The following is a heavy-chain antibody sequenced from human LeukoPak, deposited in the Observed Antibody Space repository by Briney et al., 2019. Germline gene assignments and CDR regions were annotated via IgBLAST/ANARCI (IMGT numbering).Heavy chain of an antibody. CDR1: GFTFTSYW. D-gene: IGHD4-23*01. CDR3: ARAIGKSEGY. CDR2: IKQDGSEK. J-gene: IGHJ4*02. V-gene: IGHV3-7*01. Sequence: GGSLRLSCAASGFTFTSYWMGWVRQAPGKGLEWVANIKQDGSEKYYVDPVKGRFTISRDNAKSSLYLQMDSLRAEDTAVYYCARAIGKSEGYWGQGTLVTVSS.